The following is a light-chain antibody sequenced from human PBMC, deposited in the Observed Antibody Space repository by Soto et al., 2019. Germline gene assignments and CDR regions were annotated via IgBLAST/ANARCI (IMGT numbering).Light chain of an antibody. V-gene: IGKV3-15*01. J-gene: IGKJ2*01. CDR2: AAS. Sequence: EIVLKQSPGTLSLSPGETATLSCRASQSLTSNLAWYQQKPGQAPRLLIYAASARATGIPARFSGSGSGTDFTLTISSLQSEDFAVYYCQQYNNWPYTFGQGTKVDIK. CDR1: QSLTSN. CDR3: QQYNNWPYT.